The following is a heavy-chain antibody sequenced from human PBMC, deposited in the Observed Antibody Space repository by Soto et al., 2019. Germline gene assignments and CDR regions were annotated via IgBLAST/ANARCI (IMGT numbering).Heavy chain of an antibody. J-gene: IGHJ4*02. D-gene: IGHD6-13*01. V-gene: IGHV4-34*01. CDR2: INHSGST. CDR3: ARDNQQLVPYYFDY. Sequence: PSETLSLTCAVYGGSFSGYYWSWIRQPPGKGLEWIGEINHSGSTNYNPSLKSRVTISVDTSKNQFSLKLSSVTAADTAVYYCARDNQQLVPYYFDYWGQGTLVNVS. CDR1: GGSFSGYY.